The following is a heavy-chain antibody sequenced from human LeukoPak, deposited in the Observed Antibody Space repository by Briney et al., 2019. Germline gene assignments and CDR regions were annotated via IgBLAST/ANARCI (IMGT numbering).Heavy chain of an antibody. Sequence: ASVKVSCKASGGTFSSYAISWVRQAPGQGLEWMGWIIPIFGTANYAQKFQGRVTITADKSTSTAYMELSCPRSEDTAVYYCARSRLGYCSSTSCAGADYWGQGTLVTVSS. J-gene: IGHJ4*02. CDR2: IIPIFGTA. CDR3: ARSRLGYCSSTSCAGADY. D-gene: IGHD2-2*01. CDR1: GGTFSSYA. V-gene: IGHV1-69*06.